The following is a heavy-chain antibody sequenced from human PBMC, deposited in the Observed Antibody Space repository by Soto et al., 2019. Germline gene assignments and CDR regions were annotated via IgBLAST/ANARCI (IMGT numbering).Heavy chain of an antibody. CDR1: GFTLINYA. Sequence: PGGSLRLSCIASGFTLINYAMHWVRQAPGKGLVWVSRISPDGGGTTYAGSVRGRFTISRDTAGNTLYLQMNSLGAEDTAVYYCARDLSYGLDVWGQGTTVTVSS. J-gene: IGHJ6*02. D-gene: IGHD3-9*01. CDR2: ISPDGGGT. V-gene: IGHV3-74*03. CDR3: ARDLSYGLDV.